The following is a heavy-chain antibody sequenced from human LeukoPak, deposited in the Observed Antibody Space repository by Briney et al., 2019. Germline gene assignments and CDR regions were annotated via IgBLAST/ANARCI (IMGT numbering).Heavy chain of an antibody. V-gene: IGHV3-48*01. D-gene: IGHD6-13*01. CDR3: ARRAAAGIFDY. Sequence: GGSLRLSCAASGFTFSTYSMNWVRQAPGKGLEWVSYISSSSSTIYYADSVKGRFTISRDNAKNSLYLQMNSLRAEDTAVYYCARRAAAGIFDYWGQGTLVTVSS. CDR1: GFTFSTYS. J-gene: IGHJ4*02. CDR2: ISSSSSTI.